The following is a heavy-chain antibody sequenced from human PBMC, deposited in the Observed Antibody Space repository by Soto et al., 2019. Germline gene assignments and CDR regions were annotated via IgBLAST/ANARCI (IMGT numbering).Heavy chain of an antibody. CDR1: GYTFTSYD. Sequence: ASVKVSCKASGYTFTSYDINRVRQATGQGLEWMGWMNPNSGNTGYAQKFQGRVTMTRNTSISTVYMELSSLRSEDTAVYYCARDLAAAGSSEGYYFDYWGQGTLVTVSS. CDR2: MNPNSGNT. D-gene: IGHD6-13*01. J-gene: IGHJ4*02. CDR3: ARDLAAAGSSEGYYFDY. V-gene: IGHV1-8*01.